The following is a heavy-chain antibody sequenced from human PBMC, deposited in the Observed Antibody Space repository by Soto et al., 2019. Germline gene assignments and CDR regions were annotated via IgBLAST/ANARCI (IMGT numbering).Heavy chain of an antibody. CDR2: ISGSGGTI. CDR1: GFIFSNYG. Sequence: GSLRLSCAASGFIFSNYGMHWVRQAPGKGLEWVASISGSGGTINYADSVKGRFTTSRDTSKNTLYLQMNSLSAEDTAVYYCAKGFIVVVTAIRPDDNFDVWGQGTMVTVSS. J-gene: IGHJ3*01. D-gene: IGHD2-21*02. CDR3: AKGFIVVVTAIRPDDNFDV. V-gene: IGHV3-23*01.